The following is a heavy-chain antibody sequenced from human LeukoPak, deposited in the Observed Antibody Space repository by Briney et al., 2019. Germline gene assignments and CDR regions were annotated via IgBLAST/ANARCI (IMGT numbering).Heavy chain of an antibody. CDR3: ARQDKWVYYFDY. CDR1: GGSLTSYY. V-gene: IGHV4-39*01. J-gene: IGHJ4*02. CDR2: IYYSGST. Sequence: SETLSLTCSVSGGSLTSYYWGWIRQPPGKGLEWIGSIYYSGSTYYNPSLKSRVTISVDTSKNQFSLKLSSVTAADTAVYYCARQDKWVYYFDYWGQGTLVTVSS. D-gene: IGHD2-8*01.